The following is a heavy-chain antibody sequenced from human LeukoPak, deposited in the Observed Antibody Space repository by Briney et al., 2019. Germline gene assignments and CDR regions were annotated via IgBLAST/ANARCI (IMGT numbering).Heavy chain of an antibody. CDR2: IYYSGST. CDR3: ARDRISSGGLYYYYTDV. CDR1: GGSISSYY. J-gene: IGHJ6*03. D-gene: IGHD6-6*01. V-gene: IGHV4-59*01. Sequence: SETLSLTCTVSGGSISSYYWSWIRQPPGKGLEWIGYIYYSGSTNYNPSLKSRVTISVDTSKNQFSLKLSSVTAADTAVYYCARDRISSGGLYYYYTDVWGKGTTVTVSS.